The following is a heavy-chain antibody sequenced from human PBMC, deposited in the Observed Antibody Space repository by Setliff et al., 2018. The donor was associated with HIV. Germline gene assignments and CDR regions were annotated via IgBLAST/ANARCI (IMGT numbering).Heavy chain of an antibody. CDR1: GYSFTSYW. Sequence: PGESLKISCKGSGYSFTSYWISWVRQMPGKGLEWMGIIYPGNSDTTYSPSFQGQVTISADKSISTVYLLWSSLKASDTAIYYCARHEDWGPLDFWGQGTLVTVSS. V-gene: IGHV5-51*01. D-gene: IGHD7-27*01. CDR2: IYPGNSDT. J-gene: IGHJ4*02. CDR3: ARHEDWGPLDF.